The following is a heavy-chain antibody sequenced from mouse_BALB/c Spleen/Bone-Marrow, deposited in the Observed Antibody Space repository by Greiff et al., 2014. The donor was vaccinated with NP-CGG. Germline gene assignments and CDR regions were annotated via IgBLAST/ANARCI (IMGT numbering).Heavy chain of an antibody. CDR1: GYAFSSYW. CDR2: IYPGDGGT. J-gene: IGHJ2*01. D-gene: IGHD4-1*01. Sequence: VKLMESGAELVRPGSSVKISCKASGYAFSSYWMNWVKQRPGQGLEWIGQIYPGDGGTNYNGKFKGKATLTADKSSSTAYMRLSSLTSEDSAVYFCARVRNWADYWGQGTTLTVSS. V-gene: IGHV1-80*01. CDR3: ARVRNWADY.